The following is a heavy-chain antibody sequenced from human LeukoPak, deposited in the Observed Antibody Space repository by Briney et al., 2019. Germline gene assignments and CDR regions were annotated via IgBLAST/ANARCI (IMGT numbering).Heavy chain of an antibody. CDR1: GYTFTGYY. CDR2: INPNSGGT. V-gene: IGHV1-2*02. Sequence: ASVKVSCKASGYTFTGYYMHWVRQAPGQGLEWMGWINPNSGGTNYAQKFQGRVTMTRDTSISTAYMELSRLRSDDTAVYYCARDSGTIEAFDIWGQGTMVTVSS. CDR3: ARDSGTIEAFDI. D-gene: IGHD1-7*01. J-gene: IGHJ3*02.